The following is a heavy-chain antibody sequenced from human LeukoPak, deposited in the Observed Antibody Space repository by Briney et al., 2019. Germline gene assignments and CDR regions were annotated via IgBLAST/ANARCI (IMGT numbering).Heavy chain of an antibody. CDR3: ARVDDSSGSCIDY. CDR1: GGTSSMYA. V-gene: IGHV1-69*04. D-gene: IGHD3-22*01. J-gene: IGHJ4*02. Sequence: SVTVSCKASGGTSSMYAISLVRHAPGQWLECMGRIIPTLGTAKSAQKFQARLTITADKSTSTAYMELSSLTSAATPVYYCARVDDSSGSCIDYWGQGTLVTVSS. CDR2: IIPTLGTA.